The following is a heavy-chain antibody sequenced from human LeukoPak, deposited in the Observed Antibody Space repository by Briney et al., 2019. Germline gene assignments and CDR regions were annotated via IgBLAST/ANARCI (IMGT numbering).Heavy chain of an antibody. J-gene: IGHJ5*02. Sequence: SETLSLTCSVSGGSISSSSYYWGWIRQPPGMGLEWIGSIYYSGITYYNQSLKSRATVSVDTSKNQFSLNLNSVTAADTAAYYCARRYGHSWDVGNWFDPWGQGTVVTVSS. CDR2: IYYSGIT. D-gene: IGHD6-13*01. V-gene: IGHV4-39*01. CDR1: GGSISSSSYY. CDR3: ARRYGHSWDVGNWFDP.